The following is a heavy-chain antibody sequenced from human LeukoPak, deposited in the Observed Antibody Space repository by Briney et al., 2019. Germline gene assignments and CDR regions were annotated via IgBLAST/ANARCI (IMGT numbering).Heavy chain of an antibody. D-gene: IGHD5/OR15-5a*01. J-gene: IGHJ4*02. V-gene: IGHV3-53*01. CDR2: IFPNGRT. Sequence: AGSLRLSCAASGLTVTDNYFSWVRQAPGKGLEWVSVIFPNGRTYHADSVKGRFTISRDTSKNVLLLQMNSLRADDTALYHCARTNTVYGDFDYWGQGVLVTVSS. CDR1: GLTVTDNY. CDR3: ARTNTVYGDFDY.